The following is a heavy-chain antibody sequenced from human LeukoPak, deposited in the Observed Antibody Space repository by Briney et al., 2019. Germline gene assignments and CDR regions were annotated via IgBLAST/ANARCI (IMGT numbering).Heavy chain of an antibody. J-gene: IGHJ4*02. CDR2: ISGSGSTT. Sequence: PGGSLRLSCAASGFTFSSYAMSWVRQAPGKGLEWVSSISGSGSTTYYSDSVKGRFTISRDNSKNTLYLQMSSPGAEDTALYYCAISDPLGSGWYWDSWGQGTLVIVSS. D-gene: IGHD6-19*01. V-gene: IGHV3-23*01. CDR1: GFTFSSYA. CDR3: AISDPLGSGWYWDS.